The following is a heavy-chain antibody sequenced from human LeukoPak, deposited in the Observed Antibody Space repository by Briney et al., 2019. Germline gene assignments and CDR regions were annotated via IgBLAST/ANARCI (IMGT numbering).Heavy chain of an antibody. CDR1: GGTFSSYA. D-gene: IGHD3-3*01. Sequence: SVKVSCKASGGTFSSYAISWVRQAPGQGLEWMGGIIPIFGTANYAQKFQGRVTITADKSTSTAYMELSSLRSEDTAVYYCAKVGTPPGDFWSADSDYWGQGTLVTVSS. CDR3: AKVGTPPGDFWSADSDY. J-gene: IGHJ4*02. V-gene: IGHV1-69*06. CDR2: IIPIFGTA.